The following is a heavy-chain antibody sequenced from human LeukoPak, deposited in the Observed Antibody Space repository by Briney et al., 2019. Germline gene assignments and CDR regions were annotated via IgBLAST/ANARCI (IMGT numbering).Heavy chain of an antibody. CDR2: IYPGDSDT. V-gene: IGHV5-51*01. CDR1: GFTFTNYW. D-gene: IGHD6-19*01. Sequence: GESLQISCKGSGFTFTNYWIGWVRQMPGKRLERMGFIYPGDSDTRYSPSFQGQVTISADKSISTAYLQWSSLKASDTAMYYCARSWVAGYGTVLDYWGQGTLVTVSS. J-gene: IGHJ4*02. CDR3: ARSWVAGYGTVLDY.